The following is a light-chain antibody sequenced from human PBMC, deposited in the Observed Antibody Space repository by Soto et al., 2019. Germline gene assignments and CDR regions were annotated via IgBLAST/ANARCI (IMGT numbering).Light chain of an antibody. CDR2: GAT. CDR3: QQSYRSPPT. J-gene: IGKJ3*01. Sequence: DIQMTQSPSSLSASVGDRVTITCRASQNIAIYLNWYHQKAGKAPNLLIFGATSLRSGVPSRFSASGSGTDFTLTISSLQPEDFGTYYCQQSYRSPPTFGPGTKVEI. V-gene: IGKV1-39*01. CDR1: QNIAIY.